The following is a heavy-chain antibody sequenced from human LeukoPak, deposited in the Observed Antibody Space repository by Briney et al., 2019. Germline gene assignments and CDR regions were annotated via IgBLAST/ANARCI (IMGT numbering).Heavy chain of an antibody. CDR1: GFTFSSYG. CDR3: ARDPPTYYYDSSGYQVDAFDI. J-gene: IGHJ3*02. CDR2: IWYDGSNK. V-gene: IGHV3-33*01. D-gene: IGHD3-22*01. Sequence: PGGSLRLSCAASGFTFSSYGMHWVRQAPGKGLEWVAVIWYDGSNKYYADSVKGRFTISRDNAKNSLYLQMNSLRAEDTAVYYCARDPPTYYYDSSGYQVDAFDIWGQGTMVTVSS.